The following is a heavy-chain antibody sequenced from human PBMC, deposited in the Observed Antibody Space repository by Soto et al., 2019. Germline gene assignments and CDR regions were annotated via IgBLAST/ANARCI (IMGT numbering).Heavy chain of an antibody. CDR2: ITNNGVST. V-gene: IGHV3-64*01. Sequence: AGGSLRLSCAASGFTFSSSAMHWVRQAPGKGLEYVSGITNNGVSTYYANSVKGRFTISRDNSKNTLYLQMGSLRAEDMAVYYCARPLGDTLSRPNDYWGQGTLVTVSS. CDR3: ARPLGDTLSRPNDY. CDR1: GFTFSSSA. D-gene: IGHD2-21*01. J-gene: IGHJ4*02.